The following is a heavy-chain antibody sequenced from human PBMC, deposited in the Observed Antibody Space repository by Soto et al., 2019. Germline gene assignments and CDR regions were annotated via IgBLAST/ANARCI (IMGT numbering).Heavy chain of an antibody. Sequence: GGSLRLSCAASGFTVSSNYMSWVRQAPGKGLEWVSVIYSGGSTYHADSVKGRFTISRDNSKNTLYLQMNSLRAEDTAVYYCARTYYYDSSGYCYDYWGQGTLVTVSS. CDR2: IYSGGST. CDR1: GFTVSSNY. V-gene: IGHV3-53*01. J-gene: IGHJ4*02. CDR3: ARTYYYDSSGYCYDY. D-gene: IGHD3-22*01.